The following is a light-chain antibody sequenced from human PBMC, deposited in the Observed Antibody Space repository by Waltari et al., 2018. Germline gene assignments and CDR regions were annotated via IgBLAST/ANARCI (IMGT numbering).Light chain of an antibody. CDR2: AAS. J-gene: IGKJ1*01. CDR1: QTISAF. V-gene: IGKV1-39*01. Sequence: DIRMTQSPSSLSASVGDRVTITCRASQTISAFLNWYQQRPGKAPRLLIFAASSLHSGVPSRFNGSGSGTDFSLTISSLQPEDFAAYFCQQTYSTPWTFGQGTKVEI. CDR3: QQTYSTPWT.